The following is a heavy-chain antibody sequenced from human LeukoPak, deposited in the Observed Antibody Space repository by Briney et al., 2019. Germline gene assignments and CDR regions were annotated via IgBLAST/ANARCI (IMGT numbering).Heavy chain of an antibody. CDR2: ISGSGATA. Sequence: GGSLRLSCAASGFSFGGYAMAWVRQAPGKGLEWISSISGSGATANYADSVRGRFIISRDNSANRLDLQMNSLRVEDAAVYYCAKDRAGYNVKGSDSWGQGTLVTVSS. CDR3: AKDRAGYNVKGSDS. J-gene: IGHJ4*02. CDR1: GFSFGGYA. V-gene: IGHV3-23*01. D-gene: IGHD5-24*01.